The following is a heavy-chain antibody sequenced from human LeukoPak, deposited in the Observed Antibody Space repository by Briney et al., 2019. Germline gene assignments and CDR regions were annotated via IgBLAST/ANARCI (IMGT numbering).Heavy chain of an antibody. V-gene: IGHV4-30-4*01. CDR3: ARDQYSSGWYDY. CDR1: GGSISSGDYY. D-gene: IGHD6-19*01. J-gene: IGHJ4*02. Sequence: PSETLSLTCTVSGGSISSGDYYWSWIRQPPGKGLEWIGYIYYSGSTYYNPSLKSRVTISVDTSKNLFSLKLSSVTAADTAVYYCARDQYSSGWYDYWGQGTLVTVSS. CDR2: IYYSGST.